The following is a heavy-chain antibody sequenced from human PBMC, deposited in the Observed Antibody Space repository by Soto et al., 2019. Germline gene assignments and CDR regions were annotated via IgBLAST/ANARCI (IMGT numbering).Heavy chain of an antibody. Sequence: PGGSLRLSCAASGFTFSSYAMHWVRQAPDKGLEWVAVISYDGSNKYYADSVKGRFTISRDNSKNTLYLQMNSLRAEDTAVYYCARGGDIAAAWPYYYYGMDVWGQGTTVTVSS. CDR2: ISYDGSNK. J-gene: IGHJ6*02. CDR3: ARGGDIAAAWPYYYYGMDV. V-gene: IGHV3-30-3*01. D-gene: IGHD6-13*01. CDR1: GFTFSSYA.